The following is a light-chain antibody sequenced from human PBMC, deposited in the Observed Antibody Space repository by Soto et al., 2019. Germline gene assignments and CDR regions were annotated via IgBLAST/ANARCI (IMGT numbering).Light chain of an antibody. CDR2: DVN. V-gene: IGLV2-14*03. CDR3: SSYRFDTTI. CDR1: SSDIGRHND. Sequence: QSALTQPASVSGSPGQSVTFSCTGTSSDIGRHNDVSWYQQFPGKAPKLMIYDVNNRPSGVSIRFSGSKSGNTASLTISGLQAEDEADYYCSSYRFDTTIFGGGTKLTVL. J-gene: IGLJ2*01.